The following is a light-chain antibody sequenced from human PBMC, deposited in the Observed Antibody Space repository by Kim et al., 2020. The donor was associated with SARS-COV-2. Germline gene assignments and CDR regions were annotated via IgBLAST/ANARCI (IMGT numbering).Light chain of an antibody. CDR1: SSDVGSYNR. CDR3: SSYTSSSTWV. J-gene: IGLJ3*02. CDR2: EVS. V-gene: IGLV2-18*02. Sequence: QSALTQPPSVSGSPGQSVTISCTATSSDVGSYNRVSWYQQPPGTAPKLIIYEVSNRPSGVPDRFSGSKSGNTASLTISGLQAEDEADYYCSSYTSSSTWVFGGGPQLTVL.